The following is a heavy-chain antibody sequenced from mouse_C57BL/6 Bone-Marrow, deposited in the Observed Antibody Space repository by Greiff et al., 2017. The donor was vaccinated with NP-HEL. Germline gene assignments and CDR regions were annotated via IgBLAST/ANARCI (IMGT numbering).Heavy chain of an antibody. D-gene: IGHD3-2*02. CDR2: SRNKANDYTT. Sequence: EVKLVESGGGLVQSGRSLRLSCATSGFTFSDFYMEWVRQAPGKGLEWIAASRNKANDYTTEYSASVKGRFIVSRDTSQSILYLQMNALRAEDTAIYYCARDGGQLRGFAYWGQGTLVTVSA. J-gene: IGHJ3*01. V-gene: IGHV7-1*01. CDR1: GFTFSDFY. CDR3: ARDGGQLRGFAY.